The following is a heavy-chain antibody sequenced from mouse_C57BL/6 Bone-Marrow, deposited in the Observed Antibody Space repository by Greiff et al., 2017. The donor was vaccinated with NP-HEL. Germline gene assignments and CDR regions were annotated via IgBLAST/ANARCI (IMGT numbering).Heavy chain of an antibody. CDR3: ARRGGSSDPLYYYAMDY. CDR1: GYTFTSYW. V-gene: IGHV1-72*01. J-gene: IGHJ4*01. D-gene: IGHD1-1*01. CDR2: IDPNSGGP. Sequence: VQLQQSGAELVKPGASVKLSCKASGYTFTSYWMHWVKQRPGRGLEWIGRIDPNSGGPKYNEKFKSKATLTVDKPSSTAYMQLSSLTSEDSAVYYCARRGGSSDPLYYYAMDYWGQGTSVTVSS.